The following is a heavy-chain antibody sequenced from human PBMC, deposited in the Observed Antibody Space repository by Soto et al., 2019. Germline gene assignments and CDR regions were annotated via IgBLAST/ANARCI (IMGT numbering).Heavy chain of an antibody. V-gene: IGHV4-31*03. CDR3: ARAERELHYGMDV. CDR2: IYYSGST. CDR1: GGSISSGGYY. Sequence: SETLSLTCTVSGGSISSGGYYWSWIRQHPGKGLEWIGYIYYSGSTYYNPSLKSRVTISVDTSKNQFSLKLSSVTAADTAVYYCARAERELHYGMDVWGQGTTVTVSS. D-gene: IGHD1-7*01. J-gene: IGHJ6*02.